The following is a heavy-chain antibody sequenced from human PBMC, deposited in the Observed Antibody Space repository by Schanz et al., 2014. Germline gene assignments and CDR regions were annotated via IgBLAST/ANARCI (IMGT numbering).Heavy chain of an antibody. CDR2: IKQDGSEK. J-gene: IGHJ4*02. V-gene: IGHV3-7*04. Sequence: EVQLVESGGGLVQPGESLRLSCAASGFSFSNYWMSWVRQAPGKGLEWVANIKQDGSEKYYVDSVKGRFTISRDNAKKSLYLRMNSLRAEYTAVYYCARDAVTSVLTPGFYYWGQGTLVTVSS. CDR1: GFSFSNYW. CDR3: ARDAVTSVLTPGFYY. D-gene: IGHD4-17*01.